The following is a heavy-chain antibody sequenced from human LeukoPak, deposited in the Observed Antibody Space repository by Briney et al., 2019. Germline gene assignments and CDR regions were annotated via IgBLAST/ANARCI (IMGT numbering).Heavy chain of an antibody. CDR1: GYSFSTYW. CDR3: ARVPYAGGSCSRTFDY. J-gene: IGHJ4*02. CDR2: INAADSDT. D-gene: IGHD2-8*02. V-gene: IGHV5-51*01. Sequence: GESLKISCKGSGYSFSTYWIGWVRQMPGKGLEWMGLINAADSDTRYSPSFQGQVLISVDKSISTAYLQWGNLKATDTAFYYCARVPYAGGSCSRTFDYWGQGTLVTVYS.